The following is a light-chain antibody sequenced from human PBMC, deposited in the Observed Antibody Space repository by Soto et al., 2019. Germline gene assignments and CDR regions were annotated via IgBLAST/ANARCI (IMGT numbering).Light chain of an antibody. CDR3: QLRNNWPPTWT. CDR2: EAS. J-gene: IGKJ1*01. V-gene: IGKV3-11*01. Sequence: EIVLTQSPATLSLSPGERATLSCRASQSLGSYLAWYQQKPGQPPSLLIYEASSRATGVPARFSGSGSGTAFTLTLRSLGPEDSAVYYGQLRNNWPPTWTFGQGTKVEIK. CDR1: QSLGSY.